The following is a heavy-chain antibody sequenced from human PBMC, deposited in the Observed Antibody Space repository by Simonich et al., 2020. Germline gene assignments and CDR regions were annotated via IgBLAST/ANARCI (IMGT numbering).Heavy chain of an antibody. Sequence: EVQLVESGGGLVQPGGSLRLSCAASGFTFSRYSMNWVRQAPGKGLEWVSYISSSSSTIYYADSVKGRFTISRDNAKNSLYLQMNSLRAEDTAVYYCARDSSYYAFDIWGQGTMVTVSS. CDR2: ISSSSSTI. J-gene: IGHJ3*02. CDR3: ARDSSYYAFDI. D-gene: IGHD5-12*01. V-gene: IGHV3-48*01. CDR1: GFTFSRYS.